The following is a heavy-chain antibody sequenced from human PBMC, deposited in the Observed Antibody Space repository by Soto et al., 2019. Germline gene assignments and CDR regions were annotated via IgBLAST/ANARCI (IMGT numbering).Heavy chain of an antibody. CDR1: GGSFSGYY. D-gene: IGHD6-6*01. Sequence: KQSRTLSLTCAVYGGSFSGYYWSWIRQPPGKGLEWIGEINHSGSTNYNPSLKSRVTISVDTSKNQFSLKLSSVTAADTAVYYCARSSSLACTDYWGQGTLGTVSS. CDR2: INHSGST. J-gene: IGHJ4*02. V-gene: IGHV4-34*01. CDR3: ARSSSLACTDY.